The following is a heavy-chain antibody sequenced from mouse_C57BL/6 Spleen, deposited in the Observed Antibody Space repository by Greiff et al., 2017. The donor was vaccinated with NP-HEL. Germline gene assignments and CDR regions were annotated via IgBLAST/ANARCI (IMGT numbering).Heavy chain of an antibody. J-gene: IGHJ3*01. D-gene: IGHD2-1*01. CDR1: GFTFSSYA. CDR2: ISDGGSYT. V-gene: IGHV5-4*01. CDR3: ARDVGFGNYAWFAY. Sequence: EVKLQESGGGLVKPGGSLKLSCAASGFTFSSYAMSWVRQTPEKRLEWVATISDGGSYTYYPDNVKGRFTISRDNAKNNLYLQMSHLKSEDTAMYYCARDVGFGNYAWFAYWGQGTLVTVSA.